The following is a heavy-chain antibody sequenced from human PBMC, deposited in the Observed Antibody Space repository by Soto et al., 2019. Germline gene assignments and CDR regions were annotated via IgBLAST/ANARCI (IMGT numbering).Heavy chain of an antibody. D-gene: IGHD6-19*01. V-gene: IGHV4-39*01. J-gene: IGHJ6*02. Sequence: SETLSLTCTVSGGSISSSSYYWGWIRQPPGKGLEWIGSIYYSGSTYYNPSLKSRVTISVDTSKNQFSLKLSSVTAADTAVYYCASRYSSGWYRHYGMDVWGQGTTVTVSS. CDR3: ASRYSSGWYRHYGMDV. CDR1: GGSISSSSYY. CDR2: IYYSGST.